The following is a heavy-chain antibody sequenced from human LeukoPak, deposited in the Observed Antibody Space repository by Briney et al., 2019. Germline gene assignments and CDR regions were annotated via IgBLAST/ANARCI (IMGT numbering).Heavy chain of an antibody. V-gene: IGHV3-20*04. CDR1: GFTFDDYG. CDR3: ARDGSSSGFRNWFDP. J-gene: IGHJ5*02. CDR2: INWNGGST. D-gene: IGHD6-19*01. Sequence: PGGSLRLSCAASGFTFDDYGMSWVRQAPGKGLEWVSGINWNGGSTGYADSVKGRFTISRDNAKNSLYLQMNSLRAEDTALYYCARDGSSSGFRNWFDPWGQGTLVTVSS.